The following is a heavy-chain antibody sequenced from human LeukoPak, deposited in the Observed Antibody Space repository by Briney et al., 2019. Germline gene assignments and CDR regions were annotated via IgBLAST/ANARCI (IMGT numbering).Heavy chain of an antibody. CDR1: GGSISSSSYY. D-gene: IGHD3-3*02. Sequence: TTSETLSLTCTVSGGSISSSSYYWGWIRQPPGKGLEWIGSIYYSGSTYYNPSLKSRVTISVDTSKNQFSLKLSSVTAADTAVYYCARLSQGCFDYWGQGTLVTVSS. V-gene: IGHV4-39*01. CDR3: ARLSQGCFDY. CDR2: IYYSGST. J-gene: IGHJ4*02.